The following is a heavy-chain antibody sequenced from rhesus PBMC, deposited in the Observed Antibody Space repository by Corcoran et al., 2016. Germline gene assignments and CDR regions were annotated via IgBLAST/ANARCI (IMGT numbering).Heavy chain of an antibody. V-gene: IGHV1-69*01. D-gene: IGHD4-11*01. CDR3: ASSAVPLRDNRFDV. Sequence: EMQLVQSEAEVKKPGASVKSSCKASGYTFTYRYLHWLRQTPGKGLEWIGWITPYNGTTNYAQKFQDRATITRDRSISTAYMELSSLRSEDTAVYYCASSAVPLRDNRFDVWGPGVLVTVSS. J-gene: IGHJ5-1*01. CDR2: ITPYNGTT. CDR1: GYTFTYRY.